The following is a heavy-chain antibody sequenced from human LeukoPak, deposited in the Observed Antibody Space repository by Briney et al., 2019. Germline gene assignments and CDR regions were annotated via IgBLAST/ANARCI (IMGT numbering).Heavy chain of an antibody. CDR3: ARPTAGYDSSGYDALDI. J-gene: IGHJ3*02. D-gene: IGHD3-22*01. CDR2: ISAYNGNT. V-gene: IGHV1-18*01. CDR1: GYTFTSYG. Sequence: ASVKVSCKASGYTFTSYGISWVRQAPGQGLEWMGWISAYNGNTNYAQKLQGRVTMTTDTSTSTAYMELRSLRSDDTAVYYCARPTAGYDSSGYDALDIWGQGTMVTVSS.